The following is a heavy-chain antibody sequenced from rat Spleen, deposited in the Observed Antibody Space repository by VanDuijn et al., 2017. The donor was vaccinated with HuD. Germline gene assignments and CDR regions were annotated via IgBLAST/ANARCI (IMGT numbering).Heavy chain of an antibody. J-gene: IGHJ2*01. CDR1: GFTFSNYD. CDR2: ISYGDSSGHSGT. V-gene: IGHV5-29*01. Sequence: EVQLVESDGDLVQPGRSLKLSCAASGFTFSNYDMAWVRQAPTTGLEWVATISYGDSSGHSGTYYRDSVKGRFTISRDNTKSTLSLQMDSLRSEDTATYYCSRRDSGYFDYWGQGVMVTVSS. CDR3: SRRDSGYFDY. D-gene: IGHD4-3*01.